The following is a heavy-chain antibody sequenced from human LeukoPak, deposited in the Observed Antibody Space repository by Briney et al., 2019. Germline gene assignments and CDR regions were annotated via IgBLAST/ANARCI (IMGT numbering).Heavy chain of an antibody. V-gene: IGHV4-34*01. D-gene: IGHD3-16*01. J-gene: IGHJ1*01. CDR3: ARGMMKYFQH. CDR2: INHSGST. Sequence: SETLSLTCTVSGGSISSYYWSWIRQPPGKGLEWIGEINHSGSTNYNPSLKSRVTISVDTSKNQFSLKLSSVTAADTAVYYCARGMMKYFQHWARAPWSPSPQ. CDR1: GGSISSYY.